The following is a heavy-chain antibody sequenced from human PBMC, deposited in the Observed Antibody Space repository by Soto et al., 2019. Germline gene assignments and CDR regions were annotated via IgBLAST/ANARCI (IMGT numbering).Heavy chain of an antibody. V-gene: IGHV1-2*04. J-gene: IGHJ6*02. CDR3: AREFLDNHIVVVPAAIRPGVYYYYYGMDV. D-gene: IGHD2-2*02. CDR1: GYTFTGYY. CDR2: INPSSGGT. Sequence: ASVKVSCKASGYTFTGYYMHWVRQAPGQGLEWMGWINPSSGGTNYAQKFQGWVTMTRDTSISTAYMELSRLRSDDTAVYYCAREFLDNHIVVVPAAIRPGVYYYYYGMDVWGQGTTVTVSS.